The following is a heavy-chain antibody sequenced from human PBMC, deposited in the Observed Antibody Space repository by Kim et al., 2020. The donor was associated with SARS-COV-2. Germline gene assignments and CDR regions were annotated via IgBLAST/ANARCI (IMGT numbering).Heavy chain of an antibody. D-gene: IGHD3-9*01. V-gene: IGHV3-7*04. J-gene: IGHJ4*02. CDR3: ARDLSLYVILTGNPFDY. Sequence: TVKGRFTNSRDNAKKSLYLQMNSLTAEDPALYYCARDLSLYVILTGNPFDYWGQGTLVTVSS.